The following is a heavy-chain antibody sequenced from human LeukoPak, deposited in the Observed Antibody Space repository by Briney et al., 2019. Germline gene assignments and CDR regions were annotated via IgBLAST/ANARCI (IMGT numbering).Heavy chain of an antibody. CDR1: GYSFISYD. D-gene: IGHD3-22*01. CDR3: ARGYDSSGYYY. CDR2: INPSGGST. J-gene: IGHJ4*02. Sequence: ASVKVSCKASGYSFISYDINWVRQAPGQGLEWMGIINPSGGSTSYAQKFQGRVTMTRDTSTSTVYMELSSLRSEDTAVYYCARGYDSSGYYYWGQGTLVTVSS. V-gene: IGHV1-46*01.